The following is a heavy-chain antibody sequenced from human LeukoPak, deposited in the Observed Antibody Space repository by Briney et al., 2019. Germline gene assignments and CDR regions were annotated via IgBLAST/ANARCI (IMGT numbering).Heavy chain of an antibody. D-gene: IGHD3-10*01. Sequence: GGSLRLSCAASGFTFSSYAMSWVRQAPGQGLEWVSAISGSGGSTYYADSVKGRFTISRDNSKNTLYLQMNSLRAEDTAVYYCAKDSKWFGELLFDYWGQGTLVTVSS. CDR2: ISGSGGST. V-gene: IGHV3-23*01. CDR1: GFTFSSYA. J-gene: IGHJ4*02. CDR3: AKDSKWFGELLFDY.